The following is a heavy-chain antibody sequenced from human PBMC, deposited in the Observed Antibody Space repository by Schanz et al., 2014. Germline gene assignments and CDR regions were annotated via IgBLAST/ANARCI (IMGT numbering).Heavy chain of an antibody. D-gene: IGHD2-21*01. CDR2: ISRSSSSI. Sequence: EVQLVESGGVVAQPGGSLRLSCAASGFSFDDYTMHWVRQAPGKGLEWVSSISRSSSSIYYADSVKGRFTISRDNAKNSLYLQMHSLRAEDTAVYYCARGRSLGWCDYWGQGTLVTVSS. CDR1: GFSFDDYT. J-gene: IGHJ4*02. CDR3: ARGRSLGWCDY. V-gene: IGHV3-21*01.